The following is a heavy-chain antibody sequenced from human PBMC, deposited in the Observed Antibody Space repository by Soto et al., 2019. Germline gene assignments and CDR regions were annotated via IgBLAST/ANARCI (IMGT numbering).Heavy chain of an antibody. J-gene: IGHJ5*02. Sequence: GGSLRLSCTASGFTFGDYAMSWFRQAPGKGLEWVGFIRSKAYGGTTEYDASVKGRFTISRDDSKSIAYLQMNSLKTEDTAVYYCTRVKNYYDSSGPGGWFDPWGQGTLVTVSS. D-gene: IGHD3-22*01. CDR3: TRVKNYYDSSGPGGWFDP. CDR2: IRSKAYGGTT. CDR1: GFTFGDYA. V-gene: IGHV3-49*03.